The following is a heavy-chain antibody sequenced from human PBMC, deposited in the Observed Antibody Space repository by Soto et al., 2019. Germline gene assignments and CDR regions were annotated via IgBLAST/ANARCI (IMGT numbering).Heavy chain of an antibody. CDR2: ISSSSSTI. CDR3: ARDAGPSYYYGSGSYEPYYYYYGMDV. J-gene: IGHJ6*02. Sequence: PGGSLRLSCAASGFTFSSYSMNWVRQAPGKGLERVSYISSSSSTIYYADSVKGRFTISRDNAKNSLYLQMNSLRDEDTAVYYCARDAGPSYYYGSGSYEPYYYYYGMDVWGQGTTVTVSS. V-gene: IGHV3-48*02. D-gene: IGHD3-10*01. CDR1: GFTFSSYS.